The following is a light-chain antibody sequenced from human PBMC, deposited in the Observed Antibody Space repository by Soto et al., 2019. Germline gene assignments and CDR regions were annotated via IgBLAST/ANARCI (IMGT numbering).Light chain of an antibody. J-gene: IGKJ4*01. CDR2: AAS. CDR3: QHYVTSPLT. Sequence: EMVLTQSPGTLSLSPGERATLSCRASQSISTNLAWYQQKPGQAPRLLIYAASSRATGVPDRFSGRGSGTDFTLTISRLEPEDFAVYYCQHYVTSPLTFGGGTKVDIK. CDR1: QSISTN. V-gene: IGKV3-20*01.